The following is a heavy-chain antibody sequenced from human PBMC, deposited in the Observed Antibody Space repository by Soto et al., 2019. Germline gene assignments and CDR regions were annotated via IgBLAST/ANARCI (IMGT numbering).Heavy chain of an antibody. CDR1: GVTLNNNA. CDR2: ISFDSSEI. Sequence: SRVGCGVTLNNNAMPWARQAPGKGLEWVAFISFDSSEIHYADSVKGRFTISRDNPRNTLFLHVNSPRADDTAVYYCAIARVADSSLDHWGQGTLVTVSS. CDR3: AIARVADSSLDH. J-gene: IGHJ4*02. D-gene: IGHD3-3*01. V-gene: IGHV3-30*01.